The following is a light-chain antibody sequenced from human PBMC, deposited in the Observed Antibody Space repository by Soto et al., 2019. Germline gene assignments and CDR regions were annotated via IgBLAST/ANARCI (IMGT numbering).Light chain of an antibody. V-gene: IGKV1-12*01. CDR3: QQSNSFPLT. CDR2: AAS. CDR1: QVISSR. Sequence: DIQMTQSPSSVSASVGDRVTITCRASQVISSRLAWYQQKPGKAPNLLIYAASSLQSGVPSRFSGSGSETDFTLTIGSLQPEDFVTYYCQQSNSFPLTFGGGTKVEIK. J-gene: IGKJ4*01.